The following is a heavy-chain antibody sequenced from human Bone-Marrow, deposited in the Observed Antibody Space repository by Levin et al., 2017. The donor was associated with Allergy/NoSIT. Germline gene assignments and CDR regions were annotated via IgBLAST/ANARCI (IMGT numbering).Heavy chain of an antibody. V-gene: IGHV4-34*01. Sequence: SQTLSLTCAVYGGSFSGYYWSWIRQPPGKGLDWIGEINDSGTTNYNPALKSRVTISIDTSKNQFSLKLTSVTAADTAMYFCAPSRAYDVLTGWYYSLDYWGQGILVTVSS. D-gene: IGHD3-9*01. CDR1: GGSFSGYY. CDR3: APSRAYDVLTGWYYSLDY. J-gene: IGHJ4*02. CDR2: INDSGTT.